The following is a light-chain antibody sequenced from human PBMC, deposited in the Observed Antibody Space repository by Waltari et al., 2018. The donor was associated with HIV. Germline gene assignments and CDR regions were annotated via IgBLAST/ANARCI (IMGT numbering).Light chain of an antibody. Sequence: DIVLTQTPLSAPFTVGQSASISCRSSQSLAHGGGNTYLSWLHQRPGEPPKLLIYRVALRLPGVSHRFSGCGSGTQFTLKSSSVEADDVGLYYCMQAKDYPRTFGQGTKVEI. CDR2: RVA. CDR3: MQAKDYPRT. J-gene: IGKJ1*01. V-gene: IGKV2-24*01. CDR1: QSLAHGGGNTY.